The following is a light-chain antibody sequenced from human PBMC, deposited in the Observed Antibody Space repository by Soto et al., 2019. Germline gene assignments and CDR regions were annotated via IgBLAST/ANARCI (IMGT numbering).Light chain of an antibody. Sequence: DLPLTPSPLSLSASDGARVTITCRASQNIWRLLAWYQQKPGKAPELLIYDASSLQSGVPPRFSGSGSGTDFTLTISSLQPEDFATYYCEQAGSFPITFGQGTRLEI. V-gene: IGKV1-12*01. J-gene: IGKJ5*01. CDR3: EQAGSFPIT. CDR2: DAS. CDR1: QNIWRL.